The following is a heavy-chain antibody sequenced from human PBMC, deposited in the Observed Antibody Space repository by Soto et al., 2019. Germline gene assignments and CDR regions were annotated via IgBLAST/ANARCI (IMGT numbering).Heavy chain of an antibody. D-gene: IGHD6-19*01. CDR1: GFSFSNYA. CDR3: AKDRASGWYSAFDY. V-gene: IGHV3-23*01. Sequence: EVQLLESGGGLVQPGGSLRLSCTTSGFSFSNYAMSWVRQAPGKGLEWVSASTSRADSTYSADSVKGRFTISRDNSQSTLYLQMTGLRAEDTAVYFCAKDRASGWYSAFDYWGQGALVTVSS. CDR2: STSRADST. J-gene: IGHJ4*02.